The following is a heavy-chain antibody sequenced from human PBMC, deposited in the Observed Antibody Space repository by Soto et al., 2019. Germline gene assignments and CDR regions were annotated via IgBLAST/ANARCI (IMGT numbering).Heavy chain of an antibody. CDR1: GGSISSYY. V-gene: IGHV4-4*07. CDR3: ARDRTIFGVYAMDI. Sequence: ATLSLTCSVSGGSISSYYWSWIRQPAGKGLEWIGRIHTGGSTNYNPSLKSRVTMSVDTSKNHCSLKLISVTAADTAVYYCARDRTIFGVYAMDIWGQGTTVTVSS. CDR2: IHTGGST. D-gene: IGHD3-3*01. J-gene: IGHJ6*02.